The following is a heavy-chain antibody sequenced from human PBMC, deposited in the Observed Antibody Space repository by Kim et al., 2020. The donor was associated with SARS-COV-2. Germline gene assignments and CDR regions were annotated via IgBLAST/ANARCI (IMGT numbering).Heavy chain of an antibody. CDR2: VYYSGTT. CDR3: ASPSGGVELATTGIERGFQH. Sequence: SETLSLTCTVSGGSISTSAYYWGWIRQAPGKGLEWIASVYYSGTTYYNPSLESRVTISKDTSKNQFFLSLTSVTAADTARYYCASPSGGVELATTGIERGFQHWGLGTLVTVSS. CDR1: GGSISTSAYY. V-gene: IGHV4-39*01. D-gene: IGHD3-16*01. J-gene: IGHJ1*01.